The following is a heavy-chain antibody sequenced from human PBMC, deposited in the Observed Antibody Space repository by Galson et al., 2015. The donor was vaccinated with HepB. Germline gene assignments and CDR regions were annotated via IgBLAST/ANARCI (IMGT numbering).Heavy chain of an antibody. V-gene: IGHV3-66*01. CDR1: GFTVSSNY. Sequence: SLRLSCAASGFTVSSNYMSWVRQAPGKGLEWVSVIYSGGSAYYADSVKGRFTISRDNSKNTLYLQMNSLRAEDTAVYYCARDRDGLYNWFDPWGQGTLVTVSS. CDR3: ARDRDGLYNWFDP. J-gene: IGHJ5*02. CDR2: IYSGGSA. D-gene: IGHD3-10*01.